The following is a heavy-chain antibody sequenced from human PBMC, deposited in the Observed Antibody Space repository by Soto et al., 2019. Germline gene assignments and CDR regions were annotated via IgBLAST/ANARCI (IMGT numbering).Heavy chain of an antibody. V-gene: IGHV1-58*02. CDR2: IVVGSGNT. CDR1: GFTFTSSA. CDR3: AADKAGSGYYDSSGYYYYYYGMDV. Sequence: QMQLVQSGPEVKKPGTSVKVSCKASGFTFTSSAMQWVRQARGQRLEWIGWIVVGSGNTNYAQKFQERVTITRDMSTSTAYMELSSLRSEDTAVYYCAADKAGSGYYDSSGYYYYYYGMDVWGQGTTVTVSS. J-gene: IGHJ6*02. D-gene: IGHD3-22*01.